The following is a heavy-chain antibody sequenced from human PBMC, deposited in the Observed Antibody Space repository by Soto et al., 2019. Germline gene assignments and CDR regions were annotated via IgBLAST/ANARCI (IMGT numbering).Heavy chain of an antibody. D-gene: IGHD3-16*01. Sequence: QVQLVESGGGVVQPGRSLRLSCAASGFTFSRHAMHWVRQAPVKGLEWVAVISYDGSEKYYADSVKGRFTISRDPSKHTLYLQMDSPGPEDTAMYYCAREVGVSAPAGWGQGTLVTVFS. CDR1: GFTFSRHA. V-gene: IGHV3-30-3*01. J-gene: IGHJ4*02. CDR3: AREVGVSAPAG. CDR2: ISYDGSEK.